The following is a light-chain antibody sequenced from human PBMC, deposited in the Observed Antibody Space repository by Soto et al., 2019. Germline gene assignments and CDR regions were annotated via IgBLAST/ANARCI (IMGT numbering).Light chain of an antibody. CDR2: SAS. Sequence: DIQMTQFPSSLSASVGDRVTITCRASQGVSAYLLWYQQRPGRAPRLLIYSASSLVSGVPSRFSGSGSGTNFTLTISRLQPEDFATYYCQQSYRTPHTFGQGTKLETK. CDR3: QQSYRTPHT. CDR1: QGVSAY. V-gene: IGKV1-39*01. J-gene: IGKJ2*01.